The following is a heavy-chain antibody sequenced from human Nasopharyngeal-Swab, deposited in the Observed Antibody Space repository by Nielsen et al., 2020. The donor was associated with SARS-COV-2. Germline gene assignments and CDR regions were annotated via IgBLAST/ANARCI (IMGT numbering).Heavy chain of an antibody. CDR1: GGTFTSYD. V-gene: IGHV1-8*01. J-gene: IGHJ6*03. CDR3: ARAADTAMVFGPNYYYYMDV. D-gene: IGHD5-18*01. CDR2: MNPNSGNT. Sequence: ASVKVSCKASGGTFTSYDINWVRQATGQGLEWMGWMNPNSGNTGYAQKFQGRVTMTRNTSISTAYMELSSLRSEDTAVYYCARAADTAMVFGPNYYYYMDVWGKGTTVTVSS.